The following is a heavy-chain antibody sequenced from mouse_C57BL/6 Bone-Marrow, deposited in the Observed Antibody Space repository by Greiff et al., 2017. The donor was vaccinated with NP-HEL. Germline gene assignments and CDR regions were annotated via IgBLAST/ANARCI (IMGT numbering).Heavy chain of an antibody. V-gene: IGHV1-72*01. J-gene: IGHJ2*01. D-gene: IGHD1-1*01. CDR2: IDPNSGGT. CDR1: GYTFTSYL. Sequence: VQLQQPGAELVKPGASVKLSCKASGYTFTSYLMHWVKQRPGRGLEWIGRIDPNSGGTKYNEKFKSKATLTVDKPSSTAYMQLNSLTSEDAAVYYCARYYDGSSSFDYWGEGNTLTVSS. CDR3: ARYYDGSSSFDY.